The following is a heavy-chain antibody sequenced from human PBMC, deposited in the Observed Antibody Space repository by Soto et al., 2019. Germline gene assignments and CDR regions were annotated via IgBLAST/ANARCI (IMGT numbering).Heavy chain of an antibody. V-gene: IGHV5-51*07. CDR3: ARRGKRPRWLDP. CDR1: GYSFSDDW. D-gene: IGHD3-10*01. CDR2: IFPADSDA. J-gene: IGHJ5*02. Sequence: PGESLKICCTGSGYSFSDDWIAWVHQKPGKGLEWMGIIFPADSDARYSPSFQGQVTSSADKSTSTTFLHWSSLRASDTATYYCARRGKRPRWLDPWGQGTLDTVSS.